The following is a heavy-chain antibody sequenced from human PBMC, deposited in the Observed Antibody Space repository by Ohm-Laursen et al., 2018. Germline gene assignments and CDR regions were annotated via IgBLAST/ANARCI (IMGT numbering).Heavy chain of an antibody. CDR1: GFTFSSYE. CDR2: ISETGSHI. J-gene: IGHJ6*02. Sequence: SLGLSCAASGFTFSSYEMNWVRQAPGRGLEWISYISETGSHIYDADSMRGRFTVARDNAKNLLYLQLNSLRVEDTAVYYCARDSSRRAREGGMDVWGQGTMVTVSS. D-gene: IGHD6-6*01. V-gene: IGHV3-48*03. CDR3: ARDSSRRAREGGMDV.